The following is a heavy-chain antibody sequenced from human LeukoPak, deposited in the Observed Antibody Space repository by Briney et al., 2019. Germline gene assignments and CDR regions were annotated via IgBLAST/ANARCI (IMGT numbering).Heavy chain of an antibody. D-gene: IGHD1-7*01. J-gene: IGHJ6*03. Sequence: SETLSLTCTVSGGSISSYYWSWIRQPPGKGLEWIGEINHSGSTNYNPSLKSRVTISVDTSKNQFSLKLSSVTAADTAVYYCARDRGNWNYVYYYYYMDVWGKGTTVTVSS. CDR1: GGSISSYY. CDR3: ARDRGNWNYVYYYYYMDV. CDR2: INHSGST. V-gene: IGHV4-34*01.